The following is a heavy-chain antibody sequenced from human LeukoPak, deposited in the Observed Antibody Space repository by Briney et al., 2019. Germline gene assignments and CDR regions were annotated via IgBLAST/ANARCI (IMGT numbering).Heavy chain of an antibody. CDR1: GFTFSSYA. CDR3: ARAEITMVRGAPLPYYYYGMDV. V-gene: IGHV3-30-3*01. J-gene: IGHJ6*02. Sequence: GGSLRLSCAASGFTFSSYAMHWVRQAPGKGLEWVAVISYDGSNKYYADSVKGRFTISRDNSKNTLYLQMNSLRAEDPAVYYCARAEITMVRGAPLPYYYYGMDVWGQGTTVTVSS. CDR2: ISYDGSNK. D-gene: IGHD3-10*01.